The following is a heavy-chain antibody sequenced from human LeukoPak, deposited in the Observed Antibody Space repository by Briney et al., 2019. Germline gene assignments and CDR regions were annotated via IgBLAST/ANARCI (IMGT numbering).Heavy chain of an antibody. J-gene: IGHJ6*02. V-gene: IGHV3-53*05. CDR2: IYSGGST. CDR3: TKDANTYYDFWSGYPHYYFGMDV. CDR1: GFTVSSNY. D-gene: IGHD3-3*01. Sequence: PGGSLRLSCAASGFTVSSNYMSWVRQAPGKGLEWVSVIYSGGSTYYADSVNGRFTISRDNSKNTLYLQINNLRPEDTAVYFCTKDANTYYDFWSGYPHYYFGMDVWGQGTTVIVSS.